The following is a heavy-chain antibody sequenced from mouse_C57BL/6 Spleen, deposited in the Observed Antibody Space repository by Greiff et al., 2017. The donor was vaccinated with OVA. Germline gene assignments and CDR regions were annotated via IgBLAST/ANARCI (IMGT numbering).Heavy chain of an antibody. J-gene: IGHJ2*01. CDR2: ISSGGSYT. Sequence: EVQGVESGGDLVKPGGSLKLSCAASGFTFSSYGMSWVRQTPDKRLEWVATISSGGSYTYYPDSVKGRFTISRDNAKNTLYLQMSSLKSEDTAMYYCARQPYGNYEVYYFDYWGQGTTLTVSS. V-gene: IGHV5-6*01. CDR3: ARQPYGNYEVYYFDY. CDR1: GFTFSSYG. D-gene: IGHD2-1*01.